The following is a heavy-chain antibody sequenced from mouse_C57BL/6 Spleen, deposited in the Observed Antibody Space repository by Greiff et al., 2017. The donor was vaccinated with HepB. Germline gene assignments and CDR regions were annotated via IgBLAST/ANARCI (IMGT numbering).Heavy chain of an antibody. J-gene: IGHJ1*03. CDR1: GYSFTGYY. D-gene: IGHD2-1*01. Sequence: EVQLQQSGPELVKPGASVKISCKASGYSFTGYYMNWVKQSPEKSLEWIGEINPSTGGTTYNQKFKAKATLTVDKSSSTAYMQLKSLTSEDSAVYYCARWNYGNYVGYFDVWGTGTTVTVSS. CDR3: ARWNYGNYVGYFDV. CDR2: INPSTGGT. V-gene: IGHV1-42*01.